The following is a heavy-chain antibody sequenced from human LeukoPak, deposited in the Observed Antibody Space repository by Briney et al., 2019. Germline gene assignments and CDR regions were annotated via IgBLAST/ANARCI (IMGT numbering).Heavy chain of an antibody. CDR2: IYLGDSDP. CDR1: GYSSTNYW. Sequence: GESLKISCKGSGYSSTNYWIGWVRQMPGKGLEWMGIIYLGDSDPRYSPSFQGQVTISADKSITTAYLQWSSLKASDTAIYYCARHPSYTSGWPLDYWGQGTLVTVSS. J-gene: IGHJ4*02. CDR3: ARHPSYTSGWPLDY. D-gene: IGHD6-19*01. V-gene: IGHV5-51*01.